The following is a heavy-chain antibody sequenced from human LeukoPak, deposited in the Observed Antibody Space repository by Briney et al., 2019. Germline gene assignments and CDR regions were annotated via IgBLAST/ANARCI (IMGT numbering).Heavy chain of an antibody. Sequence: GGSLRLSCAASGFTFSSYGMSWVRQAPGKGLEWVSAISGSGGSTYYIDSVKGRFTISRDNSKNTLDLQMNSLRAEDTAVYYCAKDGRRISMIGVVRRGHYFDYWGQGILVTVSS. J-gene: IGHJ4*02. CDR1: GFTFSSYG. CDR3: AKDGRRISMIGVVRRGHYFDY. D-gene: IGHD3-22*01. V-gene: IGHV3-23*01. CDR2: ISGSGGST.